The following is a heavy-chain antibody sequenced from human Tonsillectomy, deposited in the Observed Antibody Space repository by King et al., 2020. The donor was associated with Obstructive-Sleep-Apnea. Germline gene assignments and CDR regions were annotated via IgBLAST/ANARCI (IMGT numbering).Heavy chain of an antibody. Sequence: LTLQESGPTLVKPTQTLTLTCTFSGFSLSTSGVGVGWIRQPPGKALEWLALIYWNDDKRYSPSLKSRLTITKDTSKNQVVLTMTNMDPVDTATYYCARERVYYYDSSGYRSYNWFDPWGQGTLVTVSS. CDR1: GFSLSTSGVG. CDR3: ARERVYYYDSSGYRSYNWFDP. CDR2: IYWNDDK. V-gene: IGHV2-5*01. J-gene: IGHJ5*02. D-gene: IGHD3-22*01.